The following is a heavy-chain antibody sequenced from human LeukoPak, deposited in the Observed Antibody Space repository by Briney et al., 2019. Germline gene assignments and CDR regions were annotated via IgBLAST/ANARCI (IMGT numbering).Heavy chain of an antibody. D-gene: IGHD2-2*02. Sequence: SETLSLSCTVSGGSNNSYYWSWIRQPPGKGLEWIGYTHPSGNTNYSPSLKSRVTMSVDTSKNQFSLNVSSVTAADTAVYYCAREGGHCSSTSCYTRQGGFDYWGQGTLVTVSS. V-gene: IGHV4-59*12. J-gene: IGHJ4*02. CDR2: THPSGNT. CDR1: GGSNNSYY. CDR3: AREGGHCSSTSCYTRQGGFDY.